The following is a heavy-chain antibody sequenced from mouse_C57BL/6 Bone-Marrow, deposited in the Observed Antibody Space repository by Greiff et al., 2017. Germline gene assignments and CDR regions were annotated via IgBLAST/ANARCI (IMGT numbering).Heavy chain of an antibody. CDR3: ANYYGSSWDWYFDV. CDR1: GYTFTSYG. Sequence: VQLQQSGAELARPGASVKLSCKASGYTFTSYGISWVKQRTGQGLEWIGEIYPRSGKTYYNEKFKGKATMTADKYSSTAYMGLRSLTSEDSAVYFCANYYGSSWDWYFDVWGTGTTVTVSS. D-gene: IGHD1-1*01. CDR2: IYPRSGKT. J-gene: IGHJ1*03. V-gene: IGHV1-81*01.